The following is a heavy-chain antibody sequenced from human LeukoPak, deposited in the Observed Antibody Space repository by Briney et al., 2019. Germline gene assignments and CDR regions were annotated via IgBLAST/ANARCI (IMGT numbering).Heavy chain of an antibody. Sequence: ASVKVSCKASGFTFTDYDINWVRQATGQGLEWMGWMNPNSGNTGYAQKFQGRVTMTRNTSISTAYMELSSLRSEDTAVYYCASGLRGYWEPSGGEIDYWGQGTLVTVSS. CDR3: ASGLRGYWEPSGGEIDY. CDR2: MNPNSGNT. J-gene: IGHJ4*02. V-gene: IGHV1-8*01. CDR1: GFTFTDYD. D-gene: IGHD1-26*01.